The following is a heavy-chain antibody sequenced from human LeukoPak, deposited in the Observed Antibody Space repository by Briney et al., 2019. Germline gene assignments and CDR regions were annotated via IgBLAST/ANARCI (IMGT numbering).Heavy chain of an antibody. J-gene: IGHJ5*02. CDR2: ISSSGRYI. CDR3: AVSNWMDP. V-gene: IGHV3-21*01. Sequence: GGSLRLSCAASGFTFSTCTMNWVRQAPGKGLEWVSSISSSGRYIYYAESMKGRFTISRDNAKNTLHLQMDSLTVEDAAVYYYAVSNWMDPWGQGTLVTVSS. CDR1: GFTFSTCT.